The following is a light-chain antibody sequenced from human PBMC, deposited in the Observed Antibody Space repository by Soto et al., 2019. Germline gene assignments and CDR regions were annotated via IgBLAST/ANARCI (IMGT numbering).Light chain of an antibody. J-gene: IGKJ1*01. Sequence: EIVLTQSPGTLSLSPGETATLSCRASQTVNSDYLAWFQQRPGQAPRLLIFATSRRATDSPDRFSGSGSGTDFTRAIRRLEPEDFAVYYCHQFGYSPRTFGQGTKVE. CDR1: QTVNSDY. CDR3: HQFGYSPRT. CDR2: ATS. V-gene: IGKV3-20*01.